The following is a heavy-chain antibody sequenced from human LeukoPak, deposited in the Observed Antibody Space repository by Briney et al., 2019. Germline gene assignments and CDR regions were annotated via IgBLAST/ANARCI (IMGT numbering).Heavy chain of an antibody. CDR1: GSSISSYY. CDR3: ARDQPGSSAFEI. CDR2: IYTSGTT. V-gene: IGHV4-4*07. Sequence: SETLSLTCTVSGSSISSYYWSWIRQPAGKGLEWIGRIYTSGTTNYNPSLKSRVTISVDTSKNQFSLKLTSVTDADTAVYYCARDQPGSSAFEIWGQGTMVTVSS. J-gene: IGHJ3*02.